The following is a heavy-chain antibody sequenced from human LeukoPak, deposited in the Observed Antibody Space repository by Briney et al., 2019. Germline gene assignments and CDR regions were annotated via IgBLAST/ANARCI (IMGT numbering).Heavy chain of an antibody. CDR1: GFTFSSYG. V-gene: IGHV3-33*06. CDR2: IWYDGSNK. J-gene: IGHJ6*03. Sequence: GRSLRLSCAASGFTFSSYGMHWVRQAPGKGLEWVAVIWYDGSNKYYADSVKGRFTISRDNSKNTLYLQMNSLRAEDTAVYYCAKGLIPGDYVHYYYMDVWGKGTTVTVSS. D-gene: IGHD4-17*01. CDR3: AKGLIPGDYVHYYYMDV.